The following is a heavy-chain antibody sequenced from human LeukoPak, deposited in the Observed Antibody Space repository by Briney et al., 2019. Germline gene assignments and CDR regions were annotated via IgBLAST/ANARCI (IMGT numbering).Heavy chain of an antibody. D-gene: IGHD3-16*02. CDR2: INHSGST. Sequence: SETLSLTCAVYGGSFSGYYWSWIRQPPGKGLEWIGEINHSGSTNYNPSLKSRVTISVDTSKNQFSLKLSSVTAADTAVYYCARSDYDYVWGSYRYTGYFDYWGQGTLVTVSS. CDR1: GGSFSGYY. CDR3: ARSDYDYVWGSYRYTGYFDY. V-gene: IGHV4-34*01. J-gene: IGHJ4*02.